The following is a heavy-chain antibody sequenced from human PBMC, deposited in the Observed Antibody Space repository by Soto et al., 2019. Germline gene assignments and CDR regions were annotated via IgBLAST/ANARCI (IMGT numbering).Heavy chain of an antibody. CDR3: AHRNVLDTIKDFDY. D-gene: IGHD5-12*01. Sequence: QITLKESGPTLVKPTQTLTLTCTFSGFSLSTSGLGVGWIRQPPGKALEWLALIYWEDDKRYSPSLKTRLTITKDTSKNQVVLTLTNMDPVDTATYYCAHRNVLDTIKDFDYWGQGTLVTVSS. CDR2: IYWEDDK. V-gene: IGHV2-5*02. CDR1: GFSLSTSGLG. J-gene: IGHJ4*02.